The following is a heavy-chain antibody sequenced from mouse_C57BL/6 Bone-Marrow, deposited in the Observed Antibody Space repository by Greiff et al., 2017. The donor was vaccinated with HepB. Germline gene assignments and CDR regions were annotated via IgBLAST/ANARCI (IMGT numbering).Heavy chain of an antibody. V-gene: IGHV1-63*01. CDR2: IYPGGGYT. J-gene: IGHJ4*01. CDR1: GYTFTNYW. Sequence: QVQLQQSGAELVRPGTSVKMSCKASGYTFTNYWIGWAKQRPGHGLEWIGDIYPGGGYTNYNEKFKGKATLTADKSSSTAYVQLSSLTSEDSAIYYCARVPLRGYAMDYWGQGTSVTVSS. CDR3: ARVPLRGYAMDY. D-gene: IGHD1-1*01.